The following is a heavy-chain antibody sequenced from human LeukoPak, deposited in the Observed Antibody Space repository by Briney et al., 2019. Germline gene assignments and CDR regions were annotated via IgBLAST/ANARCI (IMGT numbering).Heavy chain of an antibody. CDR2: ISYDGSNK. Sequence: PGRSLRLSCAASGFTFSSYAMHWVRQAPGKGLEWVAVISYDGSNKYYADSVKGQFTISRDNSKNTLYLQMNSLRAEDTAVYYCARVGITMVRGVPAPIDYWGQGTLVTVSS. D-gene: IGHD3-10*01. J-gene: IGHJ4*02. V-gene: IGHV3-30*04. CDR1: GFTFSSYA. CDR3: ARVGITMVRGVPAPIDY.